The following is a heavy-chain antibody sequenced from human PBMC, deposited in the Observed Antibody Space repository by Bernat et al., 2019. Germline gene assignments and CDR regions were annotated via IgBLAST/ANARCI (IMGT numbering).Heavy chain of an antibody. CDR3: ARGSGWYGAVDC. Sequence: QVQLVESGGGVVQPGRSLRLSCAASGFTFSSYAMHWVRQAPGKGLEWVAVISYDGSNKYYADSVKGRFTISRDNSKNTLYLQMNSLRAEDTAVYYCARGSGWYGAVDCWGQGTMVTVSS. CDR1: GFTFSSYA. V-gene: IGHV3-30*01. CDR2: ISYDGSNK. J-gene: IGHJ3*01. D-gene: IGHD6-19*01.